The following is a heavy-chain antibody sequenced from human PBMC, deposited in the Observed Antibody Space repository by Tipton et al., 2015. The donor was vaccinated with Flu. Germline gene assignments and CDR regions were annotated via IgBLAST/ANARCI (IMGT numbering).Heavy chain of an antibody. D-gene: IGHD3-10*02. CDR1: GDSISSGYY. J-gene: IGHJ4*02. V-gene: IGHV4-38-2*01. Sequence: TLSLTCAVSGDSISSGYYWGWIRQPPGRGLEWIGNINHNGNAYHNPSLKSRLTISVDTSKNQFSLRLSSVTAADTAVYYCARHTGDSVRGVIDYWGQGTLVTVSS. CDR2: INHNGNA. CDR3: ARHTGDSVRGVIDY.